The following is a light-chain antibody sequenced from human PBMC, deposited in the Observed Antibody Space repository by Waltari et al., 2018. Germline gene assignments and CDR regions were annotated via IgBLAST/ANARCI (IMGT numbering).Light chain of an antibody. CDR3: QVWDSTTDHAI. CDR2: ENS. CDR1: DIGRKN. Sequence: SYVVTQPPSVSLAPGKTATITCGGDDIGRKNVCWYQQRPGQAHVLVVYENSDRSSGGPERFSGSNSGDTASLTNGRVEVGDEADFYCQVWDSTTDHAIFGGGTKLAVL. V-gene: IGLV3-21*03. J-gene: IGLJ2*01.